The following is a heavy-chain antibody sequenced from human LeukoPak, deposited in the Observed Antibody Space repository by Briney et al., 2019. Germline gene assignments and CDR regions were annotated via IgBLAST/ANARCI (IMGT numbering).Heavy chain of an antibody. CDR1: GGSFRGYY. CDR2: INHSGST. D-gene: IGHD6-19*01. Sequence: SETLSLTCAVYGGSFRGYYWSWIRQPPGKGLEWIGEINHSGSTNYNPSLKSRVTISVDTSKNQFSLKLSSVTAADTAVYYCARADIAVADYWGQGTLVTVSS. V-gene: IGHV4-34*01. CDR3: ARADIAVADY. J-gene: IGHJ4*02.